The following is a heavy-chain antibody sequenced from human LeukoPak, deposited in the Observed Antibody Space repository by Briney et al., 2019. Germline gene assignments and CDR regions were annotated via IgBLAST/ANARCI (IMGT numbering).Heavy chain of an antibody. CDR2: INHSGST. V-gene: IGHV4-34*01. Sequence: PSETLSLICAVYGGSFSGYYWSWIRQPPGKGLEWIGEINHSGSTNYNPSLKSRVTISVDTSKNQFSLKLSSVTAADTAVYYCARGLGARDYWGQGTLVTVSS. CDR3: ARGLGARDY. D-gene: IGHD1-26*01. J-gene: IGHJ4*02. CDR1: GGSFSGYY.